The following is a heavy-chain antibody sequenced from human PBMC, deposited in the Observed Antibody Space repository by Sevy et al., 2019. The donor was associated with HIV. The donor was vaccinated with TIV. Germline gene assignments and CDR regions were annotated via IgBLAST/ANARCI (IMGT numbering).Heavy chain of an antibody. D-gene: IGHD2-15*01. Sequence: KQSQTLSLTCTVSGGSISSGDYYWSWIRQPPGKGLEWIGYIYYSGSTYYNPSLKSRVTISVDTSKNQFSLKLSSVTAADTAVYYCARDGGNCSGGSCYHYWGQGTLVTVSS. J-gene: IGHJ4*02. CDR1: GGSISSGDYY. CDR2: IYYSGST. CDR3: ARDGGNCSGGSCYHY. V-gene: IGHV4-30-4*01.